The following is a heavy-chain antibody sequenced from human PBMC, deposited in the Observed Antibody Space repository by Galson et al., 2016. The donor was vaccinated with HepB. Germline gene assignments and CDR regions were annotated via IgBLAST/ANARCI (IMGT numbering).Heavy chain of an antibody. Sequence: SVKVSCKAFGYTFTTYGISWVRQAPGQGLEWMGWISTYNGDTNYAQKFQGRVTMTTDRSTSTAYMDLRGLRSDDTAVYYCARWAHSRPIDYWGQGTLITVSS. D-gene: IGHD1-1*01. CDR1: GYTFTTYG. CDR2: ISTYNGDT. J-gene: IGHJ4*02. CDR3: ARWAHSRPIDY. V-gene: IGHV1-18*04.